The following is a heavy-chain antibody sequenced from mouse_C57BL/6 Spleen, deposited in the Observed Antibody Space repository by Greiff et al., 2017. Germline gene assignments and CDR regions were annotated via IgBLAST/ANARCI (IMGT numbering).Heavy chain of an antibody. D-gene: IGHD1-1*01. CDR2: IYTSYGST. CDR3: ARRSSYDY. CDR1: GFTFTDHT. Sequence: VQLQASDAVLVKPGASVKISCKVSGFTFTDHTLSWMKQTPEQGLEWIGYIYTSYGSTKYNEKFQGQATLTADKTSSTAYMQLNSLTSEDSAVYCCARRSSYDYWGQGTTLTVSS. V-gene: IGHV1-78*01. J-gene: IGHJ2*01.